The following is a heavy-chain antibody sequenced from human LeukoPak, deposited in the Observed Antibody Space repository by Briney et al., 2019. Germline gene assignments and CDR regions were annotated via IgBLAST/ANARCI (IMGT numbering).Heavy chain of an antibody. CDR1: GYSISSGYY. CDR2: IYHSGST. V-gene: IGHV4-38-2*02. D-gene: IGHD3-22*01. CDR3: AGFRDYYDSSGYSKELDY. Sequence: SETLSLTCTVSGYSISSGYYWGWIRQPPGKGLEWIGSIYHSGSTYYNPSLKSRVTISVDTSENQFSLKLSSVTAADTAVYYCAGFRDYYDSSGYSKELDYWGQGTLVTVSS. J-gene: IGHJ4*02.